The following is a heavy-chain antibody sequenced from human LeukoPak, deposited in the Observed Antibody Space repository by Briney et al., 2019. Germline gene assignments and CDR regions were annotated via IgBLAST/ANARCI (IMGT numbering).Heavy chain of an antibody. CDR1: GGSLSSSSYY. CDR2: IYYSGST. V-gene: IGHV4-39*07. Sequence: SETLSLTCTVSGGSLSSSSYYWGWIRQPPGKGLEWIGSIYYSGSTDYNPSLKSRVIISIDTSKTQFSLKLSSVTAADTAVYYCARDYDSSGYYPFYWGQGTPVTVSS. CDR3: ARDYDSSGYYPFY. D-gene: IGHD3-22*01. J-gene: IGHJ4*02.